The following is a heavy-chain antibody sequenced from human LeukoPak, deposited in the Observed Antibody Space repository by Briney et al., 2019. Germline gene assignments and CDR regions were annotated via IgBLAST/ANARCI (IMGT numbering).Heavy chain of an antibody. CDR3: ARGHPMAAVGSAGY. V-gene: IGHV3-74*01. D-gene: IGHD6-13*01. J-gene: IGHJ4*02. Sequence: GGSLRLSCAASGLTLSYDWMHWLRQAPGKGLAWVSRINNDGSSTTYADSVRGRFTISRDNAKNTMYLQMDSLRAEDTAVYYCARGHPMAAVGSAGYWGQGTLVTVSS. CDR1: GLTLSYDW. CDR2: INNDGSST.